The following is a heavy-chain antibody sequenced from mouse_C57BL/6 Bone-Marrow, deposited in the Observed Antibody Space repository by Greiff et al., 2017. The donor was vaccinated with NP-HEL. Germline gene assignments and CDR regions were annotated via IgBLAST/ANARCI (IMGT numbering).Heavy chain of an antibody. D-gene: IGHD2-12*01. J-gene: IGHJ4*01. CDR3: ARRYRGLYYYAMDY. V-gene: IGHV5-17*01. Sequence: EVKVVESGGGLVKPGGSLKLSCAASGFTFSDYGMHWVRQAPEKGLAWVAYISSGSSPIYYADTVKGRFTISRDNAKNTLFLQMTSLRSEDTAMYYCARRYRGLYYYAMDYWGQGTSVTVSS. CDR1: GFTFSDYG. CDR2: ISSGSSPI.